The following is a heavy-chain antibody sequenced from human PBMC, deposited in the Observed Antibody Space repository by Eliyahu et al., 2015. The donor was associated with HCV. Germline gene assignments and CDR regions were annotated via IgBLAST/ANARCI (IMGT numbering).Heavy chain of an antibody. Sequence: EVQLLESGGGLVQPGGSLRLSCAASGFTFXSYAMSWVRQAPGKGLEWVSXISGSGGSTYYADSVKGRFTISRDNSKNTLYLQMNSLRAEDTAVYYCAKDRLVRGVLPTVFDYWGQGTLVTVSS. CDR1: GFTFXSYA. CDR2: ISGSGGST. D-gene: IGHD3-10*01. V-gene: IGHV3-23*01. CDR3: AKDRLVRGVLPTVFDY. J-gene: IGHJ4*02.